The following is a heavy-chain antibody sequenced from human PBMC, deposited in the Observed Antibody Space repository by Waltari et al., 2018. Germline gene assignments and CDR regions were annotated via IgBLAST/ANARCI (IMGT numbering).Heavy chain of an antibody. CDR3: ARGLRGGSGSYYTLDY. Sequence: QLQLQESGPGLVKPSETLSLTCTISGGSITSSSYYWGWIRQPPGKGLEWVGSIYFSGRTDYNPALKSRVTIAVDTSKNQFSLKLGSVTAAETAVYYCARGLRGGSGSYYTLDYWGQGTLVTVSS. CDR2: IYFSGRT. CDR1: GGSITSSSYY. V-gene: IGHV4-39*07. J-gene: IGHJ4*02. D-gene: IGHD3-10*01.